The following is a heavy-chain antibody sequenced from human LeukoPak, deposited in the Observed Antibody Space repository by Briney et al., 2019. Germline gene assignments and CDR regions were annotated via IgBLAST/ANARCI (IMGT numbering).Heavy chain of an antibody. V-gene: IGHV3-30-3*01. CDR3: AKGPSLLSYGGNWFDP. CDR1: GFTFSSYA. J-gene: IGHJ5*02. CDR2: ISYDGSNK. D-gene: IGHD2-2*01. Sequence: PGGSLRLSCAASGFTFSSYAMHWVRQAPGKGLEWVAVISYDGSNKYYADSVKGRFTISRDNSKNTLYLQMNSLRAEDTAVYYCAKGPSLLSYGGNWFDPWGQGTLVTVSS.